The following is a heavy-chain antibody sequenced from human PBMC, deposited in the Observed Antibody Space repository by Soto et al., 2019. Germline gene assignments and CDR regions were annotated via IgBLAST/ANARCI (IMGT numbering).Heavy chain of an antibody. D-gene: IGHD6-6*01. CDR2: IDPSDSYT. CDR3: ARHGSLAARPCNWFDP. CDR1: GYSFTSYW. Sequence: PGESLKISCKGSGYSFTSYWISWVRQMPGKGLEWMGRIDPSDSYTNYSPSFQGHVTISADKSISTAYLQWSSLKASDTAMYYCARHGSLAARPCNWFDPWGQGTLVTASS. J-gene: IGHJ5*02. V-gene: IGHV5-10-1*01.